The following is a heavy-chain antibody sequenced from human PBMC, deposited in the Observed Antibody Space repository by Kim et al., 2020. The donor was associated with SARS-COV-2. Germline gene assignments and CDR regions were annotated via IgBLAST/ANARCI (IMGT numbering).Heavy chain of an antibody. D-gene: IGHD2-21*01. V-gene: IGHV3-21*01. J-gene: IGHJ4*02. CDR3: ARSKRCAGDCYTRPFDY. CDR2: ISSSTTYI. CDR1: GFTFSTHS. Sequence: GGSLRLSCAASGFTFSTHSMNWVRQAPGKGLEWVSSISSSTTYIFYADSVRGRFTISRDSAQNSLYLQMNSLRAEDTAVYYCARSKRCAGDCYTRPFDYWGQGTLVTVSS.